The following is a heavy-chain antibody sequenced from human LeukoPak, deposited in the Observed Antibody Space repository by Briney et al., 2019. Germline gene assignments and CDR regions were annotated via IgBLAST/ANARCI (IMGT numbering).Heavy chain of an antibody. CDR1: GFTFSSYA. J-gene: IGHJ6*02. CDR3: AKDQYQLLQYYYGMDV. V-gene: IGHV3-23*01. CDR2: ISGSGGST. Sequence: GGSLRLSCAASGFTFSSYAISWVHQAPGKGLEWVSAISGSGGSTYYADSVKGRFTISRDNSKNTLYLQMNSLRAEDTAVYYCAKDQYQLLQYYYGMDVWGQGATVTVSS. D-gene: IGHD2-2*01.